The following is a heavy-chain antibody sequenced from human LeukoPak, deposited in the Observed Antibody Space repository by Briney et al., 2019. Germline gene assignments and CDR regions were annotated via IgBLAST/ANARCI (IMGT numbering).Heavy chain of an antibody. V-gene: IGHV3-21*01. D-gene: IGHD5-24*01. J-gene: IGHJ4*02. CDR3: AREVEMATMGY. Sequence: PGGSLRLSCAASGFTFSSYSMNWVRQAPGKGLEWVSSISSSSYIYYADSVKGRFTISRDNAKNPLYLQMNSLRAEDTAVYYCAREVEMATMGYWGQGTLVTVSS. CDR2: ISSSSYI. CDR1: GFTFSSYS.